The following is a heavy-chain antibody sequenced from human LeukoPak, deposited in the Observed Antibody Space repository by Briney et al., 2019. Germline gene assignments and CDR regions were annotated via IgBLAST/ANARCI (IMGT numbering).Heavy chain of an antibody. CDR2: ISHIEST. V-gene: IGHV4-59*11. J-gene: IGHJ3*02. CDR3: AGDELALNALDI. CDR1: GGSISSHY. Sequence: SETLSLTCTVSGGSISSHYWSWIRQPPGKGLEWIGYISHIESTNYSPSLKSRLIISVDTSKNQFSVRLSSVTAADTAVYYCAGDELALNALDIWGKGTMVTVSP. D-gene: IGHD1-7*01.